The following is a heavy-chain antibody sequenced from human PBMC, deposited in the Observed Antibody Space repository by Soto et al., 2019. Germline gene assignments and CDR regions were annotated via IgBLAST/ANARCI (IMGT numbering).Heavy chain of an antibody. D-gene: IGHD3-16*01. CDR1: GFRFDDFG. CDR3: GRDGGVVTVDAFDL. Sequence: EVQLVESGGGVVRPGGSLRLSCVASGFRFDDFGLTWVRQVPGKGPEWVAGITWNAGSKGYADSVKGRVTISRDNAKRSLDVEMESLREEDTALFFWGRDGGVVTVDAFDLWGQGTMVTVSS. CDR2: ITWNAGSK. V-gene: IGHV3-20*04. J-gene: IGHJ3*01.